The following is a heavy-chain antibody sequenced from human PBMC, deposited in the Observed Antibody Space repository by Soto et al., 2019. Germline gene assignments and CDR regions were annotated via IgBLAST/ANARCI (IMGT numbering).Heavy chain of an antibody. Sequence: SETLSLTCTVSGGSINSYYWSWIRQPPGKGLEWIGYIYYSGSTNYNPSLKSRVTISVDTSKNQFSLRLSSVTAADTAVYYCASATYYYDSSGYGYFDYGGQGSLVTGSS. CDR3: ASATYYYDSSGYGYFDY. D-gene: IGHD3-22*01. CDR1: GGSINSYY. V-gene: IGHV4-59*01. J-gene: IGHJ4*02. CDR2: IYYSGST.